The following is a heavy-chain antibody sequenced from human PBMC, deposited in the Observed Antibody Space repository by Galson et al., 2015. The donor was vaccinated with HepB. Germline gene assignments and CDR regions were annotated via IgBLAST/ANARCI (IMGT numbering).Heavy chain of an antibody. V-gene: IGHV3-23*01. CDR1: GFTLSNYA. J-gene: IGHJ5*02. D-gene: IGHD4-23*01. Sequence: SLRLPCAACGFTLSNYAMSWVRQAPGKGLEWVSAIGGSGVRTFYADFVKGRFTISSDNSKYMMYLQMDSLRAEDTAVYYCAKDLGAGGNPAGWFDPWGQGTLVTVSS. CDR3: AKDLGAGGNPAGWFDP. CDR2: IGGSGVRT.